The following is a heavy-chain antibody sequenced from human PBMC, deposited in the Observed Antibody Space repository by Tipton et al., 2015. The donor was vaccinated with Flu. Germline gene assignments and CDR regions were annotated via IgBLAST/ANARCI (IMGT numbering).Heavy chain of an antibody. J-gene: IGHJ4*02. Sequence: LRLSCTVSGASIPSDDYNWSWIRQTPGGGLEWIGYIYYTGRTYYNPSLEPRLGISIDTSANQFSLKVFSVTAADTAVYYCARTNAYDSCDYWGQGILVTVSS. V-gene: IGHV4-30-4*01. D-gene: IGHD3-22*01. CDR1: GASIPSDDYN. CDR2: IYYTGRT. CDR3: ARTNAYDSCDY.